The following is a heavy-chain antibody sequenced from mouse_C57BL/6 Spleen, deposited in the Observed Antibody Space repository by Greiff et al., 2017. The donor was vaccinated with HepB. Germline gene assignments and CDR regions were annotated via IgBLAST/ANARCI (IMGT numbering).Heavy chain of an antibody. D-gene: IGHD1-1*01. V-gene: IGHV1-26*01. CDR3: ARRYGKGYYFDY. CDR1: GYTFTDYY. J-gene: IGHJ2*01. Sequence: VQLQQSGPELVKPGASVKISCKASGYTFTDYYMNWVKQSHGKSLEWIGDINPNNGGTSYNQKFKGKATLTVDKSSSTAYMELRSLTSEDSAVYYCARRYGKGYYFDYLGQGTTLTVSS. CDR2: INPNNGGT.